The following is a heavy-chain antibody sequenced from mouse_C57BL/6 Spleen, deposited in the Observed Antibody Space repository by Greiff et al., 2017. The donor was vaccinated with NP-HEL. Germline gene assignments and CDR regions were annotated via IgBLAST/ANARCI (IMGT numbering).Heavy chain of an antibody. D-gene: IGHD1-2*01. J-gene: IGHJ2*01. CDR1: GYTFTGYW. CDR2: ILPGSGST. CDR3: ARSRPDY. V-gene: IGHV1-9*01. Sequence: QVQLKESGAELMKPGASVKLSCKATGYTFTGYWIEWVKQRPGHGLEWIGEILPGSGSTNYNEKFKGTATCAAYTSSTTAYMPLSSLTNEDSSSYYCARSRPDYWGQGTTLTVSS.